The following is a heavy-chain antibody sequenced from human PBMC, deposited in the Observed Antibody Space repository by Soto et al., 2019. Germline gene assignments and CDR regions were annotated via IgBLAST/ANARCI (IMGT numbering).Heavy chain of an antibody. Sequence: EVQLVESGGALIQPGGSLRLSCAASGFTVSSHHMSWVRQAPGKGLGWVSVLQSGGTTYYADFVKGRFTISRDTSKNTLYLQMNSLRAEDTAVYYCARIPYCSGGTCYSGWYFDLWGRGTLVTVSS. CDR2: LQSGGTT. J-gene: IGHJ2*01. V-gene: IGHV3-53*01. CDR1: GFTVSSHH. CDR3: ARIPYCSGGTCYSGWYFDL. D-gene: IGHD2-15*01.